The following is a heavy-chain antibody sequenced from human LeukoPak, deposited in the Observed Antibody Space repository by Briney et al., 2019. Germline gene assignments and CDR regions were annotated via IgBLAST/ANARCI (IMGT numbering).Heavy chain of an antibody. CDR1: RYTFTGYY. Sequence: GASVKVSCKASRYTFTGYYIQWVRQAPGEGVGWLAWINASSGGTGYAKKFQGSVNMTWDTSISTAYMALSRLRFDDTAVYYCVRVKAYGSGSPLNDALEIWGRGTLVTVSS. J-gene: IGHJ3*02. CDR3: VRVKAYGSGSPLNDALEI. D-gene: IGHD3-10*01. CDR2: INASSGGT. V-gene: IGHV1-2*02.